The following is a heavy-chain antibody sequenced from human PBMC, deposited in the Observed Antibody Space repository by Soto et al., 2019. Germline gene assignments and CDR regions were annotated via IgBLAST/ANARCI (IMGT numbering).Heavy chain of an antibody. V-gene: IGHV1-8*01. Sequence: GASVKVSCKASGYTFTTYDINWVRQATGQGLEWLGWMGPNSGATGYAQKFQGRVTMTRDTSMTTAYMELSNLRSEDTAMYYCARGVDAGVDVWGPGTTVTVSS. CDR1: GYTFTTYD. D-gene: IGHD1-1*01. CDR3: ARGVDAGVDV. CDR2: MGPNSGAT. J-gene: IGHJ6*02.